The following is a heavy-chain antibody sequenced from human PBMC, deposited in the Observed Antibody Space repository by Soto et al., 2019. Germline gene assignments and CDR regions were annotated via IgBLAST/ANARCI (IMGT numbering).Heavy chain of an antibody. Sequence: GGSLRLSCVASGFTFSSYAMHWVRQSPGKGLEWVSLISSDGERSSYADSVKGRFTISRDNFRDTLYLEMGGLRPVDTATYYCARGLAARPVFAFDVWGQGTVVTVSS. CDR1: GFTFSSYA. V-gene: IGHV3-30*15. CDR3: ARGLAARPVFAFDV. D-gene: IGHD6-6*01. CDR2: ISSDGERS. J-gene: IGHJ3*01.